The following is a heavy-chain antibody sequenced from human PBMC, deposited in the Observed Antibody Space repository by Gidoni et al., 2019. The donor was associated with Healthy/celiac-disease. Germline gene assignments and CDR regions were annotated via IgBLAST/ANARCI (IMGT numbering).Heavy chain of an antibody. V-gene: IGHV4-59*01. CDR3: ARGAAVTTWTSNWFDP. D-gene: IGHD4-17*01. J-gene: IGHJ5*02. CDR2: IYYSGST. CDR1: GGSISSYY. Sequence: QVQLQESGPGLVKPSEPLYLTCTVSGGSISSYYWSWIRQPPGKGLEWIGYIYYSGSTNYNPSLKRRVTISVDTSKNQFSLKLSSVTAADTAVYYCARGAAVTTWTSNWFDPWGQGTLVTVSS.